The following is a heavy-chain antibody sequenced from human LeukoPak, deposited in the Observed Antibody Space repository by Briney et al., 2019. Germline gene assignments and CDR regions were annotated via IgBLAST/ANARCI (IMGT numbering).Heavy chain of an antibody. CDR1: GYTFSGYY. Sequence: ASVTVSCKASGYTFSGYYMNWVRQAPGQGLEWMGWIDPNSGDTNYAQKFQGRVTMTRDTSINTAYMELNSLRSDDTAMYYCARPRESGYRIYDFDYWGQGTLVTVSS. V-gene: IGHV1-2*02. J-gene: IGHJ4*02. CDR2: IDPNSGDT. CDR3: ARPRESGYRIYDFDY. D-gene: IGHD3-22*01.